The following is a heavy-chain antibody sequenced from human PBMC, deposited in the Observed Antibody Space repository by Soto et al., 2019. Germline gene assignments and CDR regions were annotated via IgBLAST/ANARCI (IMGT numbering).Heavy chain of an antibody. CDR3: AKERGGRDCRVTSCGLSHYGMDV. J-gene: IGHJ6*02. CDR2: IYSRGAS. D-gene: IGHD2-2*01. Sequence: SGTLSLTCTVSGATGSSGDYFCTGIRQLSLKVLEWIGYIYSRGASNYNPALKSRVNISLDTSQRYFSLKLTSVTAADTAIYYCAKERGGRDCRVTSCGLSHYGMDVWGQGTPVS. V-gene: IGHV4-61*03. CDR1: GATGSSGDYF.